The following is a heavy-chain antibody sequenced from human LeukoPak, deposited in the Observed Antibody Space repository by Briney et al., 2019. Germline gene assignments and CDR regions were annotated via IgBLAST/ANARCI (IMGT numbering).Heavy chain of an antibody. D-gene: IGHD6-19*01. CDR1: GYSTSSGFY. CDR3: ATTTRSSGWPRALGY. V-gene: IGHV4-38-2*02. CDR2: ISHSEST. Sequence: SEALSLTCSVSGYSTSSGFYWGWIRQSPGKGLERIGSISHSESTYYNPSLKSRVTISVDTSKNHFSLKLTSVTAADTAVYYCATTTRSSGWPRALGYWGQGILITVSS. J-gene: IGHJ4*02.